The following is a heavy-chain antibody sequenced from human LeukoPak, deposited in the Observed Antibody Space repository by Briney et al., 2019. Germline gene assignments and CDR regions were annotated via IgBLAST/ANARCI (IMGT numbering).Heavy chain of an antibody. J-gene: IGHJ4*02. CDR3: ARVRMAEYSSSPFDY. Sequence: ASVKVSCKASGYTFTSYYMHWVRQAPGQGLEWMGIINPSGGSTSYAQKFQGRVTMTRDTSTSTVYMELSSLRSEDTAVYYCARVRMAEYSSSPFDYWGQGTLVTVSS. V-gene: IGHV1-46*01. CDR1: GYTFTSYY. D-gene: IGHD6-6*01. CDR2: INPSGGST.